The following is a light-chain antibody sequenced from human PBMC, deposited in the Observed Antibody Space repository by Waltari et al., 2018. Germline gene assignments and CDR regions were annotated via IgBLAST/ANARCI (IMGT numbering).Light chain of an antibody. V-gene: IGLV2-14*01. CDR1: SSDVGGYNY. J-gene: IGLJ1*01. CDR3: SSYTSSSTPYV. Sequence: QSALTQPASVSGSPGQSITISCTGTSSDVGGYNYVSWYQQHPGKAPKRMIYEVSNRPSGVSNRFSGSKSGNTASLTISELQAEDEADYYCSSYTSSSTPYVFGTGTTVTVL. CDR2: EVS.